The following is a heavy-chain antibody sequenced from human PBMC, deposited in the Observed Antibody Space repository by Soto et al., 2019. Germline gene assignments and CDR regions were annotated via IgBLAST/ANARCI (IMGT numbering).Heavy chain of an antibody. J-gene: IGHJ3*02. CDR1: NGSIIHYY. CDR3: SSRLTLATTTGDGFDI. V-gene: IGHV4-59*01. CDR2: IYYSGAT. Sequence: VQLQESGPGLVKPSETLSLTCTVSNGSIIHYYWSWIRQPPGKGPEWIGYIYYSGATNYNPSLKSRVSMSLDIARNQLSLKLISVTAAVTAVYYCSSRLTLATTTGDGFDIWGRVTLVTVSS. D-gene: IGHD4-17*01.